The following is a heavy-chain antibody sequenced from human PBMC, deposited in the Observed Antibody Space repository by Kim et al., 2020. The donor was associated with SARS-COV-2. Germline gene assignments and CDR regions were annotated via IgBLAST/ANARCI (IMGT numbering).Heavy chain of an antibody. CDR1: GDSIISSNYY. D-gene: IGHD3-3*01. V-gene: IGHV4-39*07. CDR3: ARDYNFNTNFDL. CDR2: IYYSGST. J-gene: IGHJ4*02. Sequence: SETLSLICTVSGDSIISSNYYWGWIRQPPGKGLEWIGTIYYSGSTYYNPSLKSRVTMSVDTSKNQFSLKLSSVTAADTAVYFCARDYNFNTNFDLCGQGT.